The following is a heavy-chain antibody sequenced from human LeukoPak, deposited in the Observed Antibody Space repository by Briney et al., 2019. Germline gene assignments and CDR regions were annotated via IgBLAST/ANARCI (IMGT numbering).Heavy chain of an antibody. CDR3: ARDEYGDYGCDR. V-gene: IGHV3-23*01. D-gene: IGHD4-17*01. CDR2: ISGSGGTM. J-gene: IGHJ5*02. Sequence: GGSLRLSCAASGFTFSTNPMSWVRQAPGKGLEWVSSISGSGGTMYYADSVKGRFTISRDNSRNTLYLQMNSLTAEDTAVYYCARDEYGDYGCDRWGQGTLVTVSS. CDR1: GFTFSTNP.